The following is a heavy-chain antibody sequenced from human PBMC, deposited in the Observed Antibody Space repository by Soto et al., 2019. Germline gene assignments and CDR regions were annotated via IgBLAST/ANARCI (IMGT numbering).Heavy chain of an antibody. CDR2: IWYDGSNK. CDR1: GFTFSSYG. V-gene: IGHV3-33*01. J-gene: IGHJ3*02. CDR3: ARDTGLSVVVPAAMGAFDI. Sequence: GGSLRLSCAASGFTFSSYGMHWVRQAPGKGLEWVAVIWYDGSNKYYADSVKGRFTISRDNSKNTLYLQMNSLRAEDTAVYYCARDTGLSVVVPAAMGAFDIWGQGTMVTVSS. D-gene: IGHD2-2*01.